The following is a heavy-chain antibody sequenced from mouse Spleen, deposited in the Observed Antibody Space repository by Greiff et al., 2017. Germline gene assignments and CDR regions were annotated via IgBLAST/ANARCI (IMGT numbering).Heavy chain of an antibody. Sequence: EVQLQQSGAELVRPGASVKLSCTASGFNIKDDYMHWVKQRPEQGLEWIGWIDPENGDTEYASKFQGKATITADTSSNTAYLQLSSLTSEDTAVYYCTTVTTGFCAYWGQGTLVTVSA. CDR2: IDPENGDT. CDR1: GFNIKDDY. D-gene: IGHD2-2*01. CDR3: TTVTTGFCAY. J-gene: IGHJ3*01. V-gene: IGHV14-4*01.